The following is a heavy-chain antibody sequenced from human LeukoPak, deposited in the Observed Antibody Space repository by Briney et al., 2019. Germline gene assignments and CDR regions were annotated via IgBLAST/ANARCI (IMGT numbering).Heavy chain of an antibody. D-gene: IGHD6-13*01. J-gene: IGHJ1*01. CDR2: ISSSSSYI. CDR1: GFTFSSYS. V-gene: IGHV3-21*01. CDR3: ARAAAAARIYFQH. Sequence: GGSLRLSCAASGFTFSSYSMNWVRQAPGKGLEWVSSISSSSSYIYYADSVKGRFTISRDNAKNSLYLQMNSLRAEDTAVYYCARAAAAARIYFQHWGQGTLVTVSS.